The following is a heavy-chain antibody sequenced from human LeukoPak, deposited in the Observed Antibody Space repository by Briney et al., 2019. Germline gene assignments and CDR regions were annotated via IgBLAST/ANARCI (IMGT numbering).Heavy chain of an antibody. J-gene: IGHJ4*02. D-gene: IGHD2-8*01. CDR3: ARDYVDDIPMIKDY. V-gene: IGHV1-46*01. CDR1: GYTFTSYG. CDR2: INLSGGST. Sequence: ASVKVSCKASGYTFTSYGISWVRQAPGQGLEWMGKINLSGGSTTYAQKFQGRVTMTRDTSTSIVYMELSSLRSEDTAVYYCARDYVDDIPMIKDYWGQGTLVTVSS.